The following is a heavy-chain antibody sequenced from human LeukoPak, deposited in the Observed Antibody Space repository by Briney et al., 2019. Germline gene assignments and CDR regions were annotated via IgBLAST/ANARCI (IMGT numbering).Heavy chain of an antibody. Sequence: PGGSLRLSCAASGLTFSSYAMSWVRQAPGKGLEWVSAISGSGGSTYYADSVKGRFTISRDNSKNTLYLQMNSLRAEDTAVYYCAKDGTMVRGVQYYYYGMDVWGQGTTVTVSS. D-gene: IGHD3-10*01. V-gene: IGHV3-23*01. CDR3: AKDGTMVRGVQYYYYGMDV. J-gene: IGHJ6*02. CDR1: GLTFSSYA. CDR2: ISGSGGST.